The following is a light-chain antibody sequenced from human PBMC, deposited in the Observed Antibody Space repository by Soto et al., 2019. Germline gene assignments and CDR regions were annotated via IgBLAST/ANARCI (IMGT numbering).Light chain of an antibody. CDR1: RSVSSY. CDR2: DAS. Sequence: EIVLKTSPATLSFSPGESATLSFRATRSVSSYLAWYQQKPGQAPRLLIYDASSRPTDIPARFSGSGSGTDFTLTISSLEPEDFALYYCQQRSNWPITFGQGTRLEIK. J-gene: IGKJ5*01. CDR3: QQRSNWPIT. V-gene: IGKV3-11*01.